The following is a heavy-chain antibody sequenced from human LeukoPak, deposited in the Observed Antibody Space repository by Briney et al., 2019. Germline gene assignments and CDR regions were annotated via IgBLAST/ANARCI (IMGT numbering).Heavy chain of an antibody. CDR2: INSDGSST. V-gene: IGHV3-74*01. D-gene: IGHD3-10*01. CDR1: GFTFSSYW. CDR3: ARDSPYYYGSGYGMDV. Sequence: GGSLRLSCAASGFTFSSYWMHWVRQAPGKGLVWVSRINSDGSSTSYADSVKGRLTISRDNAKNTLYLQMNSLRAEDTAVYYCARDSPYYYGSGYGMDVWGKGTTVTVSS. J-gene: IGHJ6*04.